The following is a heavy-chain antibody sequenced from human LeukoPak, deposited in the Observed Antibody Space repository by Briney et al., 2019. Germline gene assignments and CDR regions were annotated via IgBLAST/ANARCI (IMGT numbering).Heavy chain of an antibody. V-gene: IGHV3-33*01. Sequence: GGSLRLSCAASGFTFSSYGMPWVRQAPGKGLEWVAVVWYDGSNKYYADSVKGRFTISRDNSKNTLYLQMNSLRAEDTAVYYCARERTMIVPFDYWGQGTLVTVSS. CDR2: VWYDGSNK. D-gene: IGHD3-22*01. CDR1: GFTFSSYG. CDR3: ARERTMIVPFDY. J-gene: IGHJ4*02.